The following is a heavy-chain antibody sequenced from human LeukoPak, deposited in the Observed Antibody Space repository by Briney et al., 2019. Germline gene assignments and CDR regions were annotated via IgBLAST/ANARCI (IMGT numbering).Heavy chain of an antibody. Sequence: ASVTVSCKASGYTFTSYGISWGRQAPGQGLEGMGWISAYNGNTNYAQKLQGRVTMTTATSTSTAYMELRSLRSDDTAVYYCARVLRIAAVGTGWFDPWGQGTLVTVSS. CDR3: ARVLRIAAVGTGWFDP. CDR2: ISAYNGNT. CDR1: GYTFTSYG. J-gene: IGHJ5*02. V-gene: IGHV1-18*01. D-gene: IGHD6-13*01.